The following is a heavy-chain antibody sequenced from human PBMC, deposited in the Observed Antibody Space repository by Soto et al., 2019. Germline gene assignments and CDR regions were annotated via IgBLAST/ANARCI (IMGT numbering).Heavy chain of an antibody. D-gene: IGHD2-15*01. CDR2: IVVGSGNT. CDR1: GFTFTSSA. CDR3: AAFYCSGGSCQNYYYYGMDV. V-gene: IGHV1-58*01. Sequence: ASVEVSCKASGFTFTSSAVQWVRQARGQRLEWIGWIVVGSGNTNYAQKFQERVTITRDMSTSTAYMELSSLRSEDTAVYYCAAFYCSGGSCQNYYYYGMDVWGQGTTVTVSS. J-gene: IGHJ6*02.